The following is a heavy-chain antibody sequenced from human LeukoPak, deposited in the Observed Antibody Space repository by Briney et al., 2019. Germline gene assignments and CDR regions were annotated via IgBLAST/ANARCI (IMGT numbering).Heavy chain of an antibody. D-gene: IGHD6-13*01. CDR3: ARDGYSSSWYPGNYFDY. J-gene: IGHJ4*02. CDR1: GYTFTSYG. Sequence: ASVKVSCKASGYTFTSYGISWVRQAPGQGLEWMGWISAYNGNTNYAQKLQGRVTMTTDTSTSTAYMELRSLRSDDTAVYYCARDGYSSSWYPGNYFDYWGQGTLVTVSS. CDR2: ISAYNGNT. V-gene: IGHV1-18*01.